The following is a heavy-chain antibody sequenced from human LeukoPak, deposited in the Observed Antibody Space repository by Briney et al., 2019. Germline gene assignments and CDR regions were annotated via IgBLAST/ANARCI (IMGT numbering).Heavy chain of an antibody. CDR2: IYYSGST. CDR1: GGSISSSGYY. Sequence: PSETLSLTCTFSGGSISSSGYYWSWIRQHPGKGLEWIGYIYYSGSTYYNPSLKSRVTISVDTSKNQFSLKLSSVTAADTAVYYCARVLRDYYDSSGPEQFDYWGQGTLVTVSS. J-gene: IGHJ4*02. V-gene: IGHV4-31*03. CDR3: ARVLRDYYDSSGPEQFDY. D-gene: IGHD3-22*01.